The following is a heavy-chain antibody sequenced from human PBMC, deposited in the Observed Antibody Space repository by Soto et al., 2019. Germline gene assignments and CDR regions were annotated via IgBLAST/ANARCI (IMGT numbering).Heavy chain of an antibody. CDR1: GYTFTGYY. CDR2: INPNSGGT. Sequence: GASVKVSCKASGYTFTGYYMHWVRQAPGQGLEWMGWINPNSGGTNYAQKFQGRVTMTRDTSISTAYMELSRLRSDDTAVYYCARDIWVRDGYNYVGYWGQGTLVTVSS. J-gene: IGHJ4*02. V-gene: IGHV1-2*02. CDR3: ARDIWVRDGYNYVGY. D-gene: IGHD5-12*01.